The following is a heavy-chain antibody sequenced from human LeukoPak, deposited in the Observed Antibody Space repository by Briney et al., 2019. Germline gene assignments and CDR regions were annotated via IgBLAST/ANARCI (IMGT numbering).Heavy chain of an antibody. D-gene: IGHD3-3*01. CDR2: ISAYNGNT. CDR1: GYTFTSYG. CDR3: ARAVNTIFGVVTGPFDY. Sequence: ASVKVSCKASGYTFTSYGISWVRHAPGQGLEWMGWISAYNGNTNYAQKLQGRVTMTTDTSTSTAYMELRSLRSDDTAVYYCARAVNTIFGVVTGPFDYWGQGTLVTVSS. J-gene: IGHJ4*02. V-gene: IGHV1-18*01.